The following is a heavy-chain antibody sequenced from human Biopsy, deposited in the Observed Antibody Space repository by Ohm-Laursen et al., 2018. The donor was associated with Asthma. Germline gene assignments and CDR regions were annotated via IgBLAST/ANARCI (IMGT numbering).Heavy chain of an antibody. V-gene: IGHV4-30-4*01. Sequence: TLSLTWTVSGGSISRGAYYWSWVRQPPGKGLEWIGYIYYIGSTYYNPSLKSRVAISLDTSKNQFSLKLSSVTAADTAVYFCARRGGVRRYFDYWGQGTLVTVSS. CDR1: GGSISRGAYY. J-gene: IGHJ4*02. CDR3: ARRGGVRRYFDY. D-gene: IGHD3-16*01. CDR2: IYYIGST.